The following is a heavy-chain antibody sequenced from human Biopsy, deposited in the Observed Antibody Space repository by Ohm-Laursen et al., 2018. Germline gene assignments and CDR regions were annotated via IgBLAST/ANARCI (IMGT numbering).Heavy chain of an antibody. V-gene: IGHV4-59*11. CDR2: ISYTGYT. CDR3: SRGSNDFGGLYFPR. Sequence: SDTLSLTCTVSGGSFTGHYWSWIRQPPGQGLGWIGHISYTGYTSYNASLKSRVTISVDTSRNHFSLRLSSLTAADTAVYYCSRGSNDFGGLYFPRWGQGTLLTVSS. J-gene: IGHJ4*02. D-gene: IGHD4-23*01. CDR1: GGSFTGHY.